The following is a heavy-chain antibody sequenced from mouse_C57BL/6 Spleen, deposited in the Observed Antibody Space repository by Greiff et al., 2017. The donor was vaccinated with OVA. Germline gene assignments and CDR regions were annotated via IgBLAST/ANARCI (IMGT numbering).Heavy chain of an antibody. V-gene: IGHV4-1*01. CDR3: ARGYAWFAY. CDR1: GIDFSRSW. Sequence: EVKLLESGGGLVQPGGSLKLSCAASGIDFSRSWMSWVRRAPGKGLEWIGEINPDSSTITYAPSLKDKFIISRDNAKNTLYLQMSKVRSEDTARYYCARGYAWFAYWGQGTLVTVAA. CDR2: INPDSSTI. J-gene: IGHJ3*01. D-gene: IGHD2-14*01.